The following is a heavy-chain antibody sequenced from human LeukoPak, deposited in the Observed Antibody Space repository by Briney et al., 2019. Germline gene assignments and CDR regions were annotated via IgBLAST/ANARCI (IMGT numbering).Heavy chain of an antibody. V-gene: IGHV3-48*01. CDR3: ARDRSAAVFGVVRRNKVGTLDV. D-gene: IGHD3-3*01. CDR2: ISSSSSTI. CDR1: GFTFSSYS. J-gene: IGHJ6*04. Sequence: GGSLRLSCAASGFTFSSYSMNWVRQAPGKGLEWVSYISSSSSTIYYADSVKGRFTISRDNAKNSLYLQMNSLRAEDTAVYYCARDRSAAVFGVVRRNKVGTLDVWGKGTTVIVSS.